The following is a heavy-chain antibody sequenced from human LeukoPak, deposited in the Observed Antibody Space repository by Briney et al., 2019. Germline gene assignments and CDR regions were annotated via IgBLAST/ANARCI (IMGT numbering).Heavy chain of an antibody. CDR2: ITSSSDYI. Sequence: GGSLRLSCAGSGFSFSHYAINWVRQAPGKGLEWVSSITSSSDYIYYADSVKGCFTISRDNAKNLLYLQMNSLRAEDTAVYYCARDYPYSYYMNVWGNGTTVTVSS. CDR3: ARDYPYSYYMNV. J-gene: IGHJ6*03. CDR1: GFSFSHYA. D-gene: IGHD4-11*01. V-gene: IGHV3-21*01.